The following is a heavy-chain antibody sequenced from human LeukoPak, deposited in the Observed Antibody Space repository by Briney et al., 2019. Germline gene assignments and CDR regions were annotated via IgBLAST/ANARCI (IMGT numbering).Heavy chain of an antibody. V-gene: IGHV3-74*01. CDR1: GFTFSSYG. Sequence: GGSLRLSCAASGFTFSSYGMHWVRQAPGKGLVWVSGINTDGSTTIYADSVKGRFIISRDNVKNTLYLQMNSLRAEDTAVYYCARGYTSGPGGYWGQGTLVTVSS. D-gene: IGHD6-19*01. CDR3: ARGYTSGPGGY. J-gene: IGHJ4*02. CDR2: INTDGSTT.